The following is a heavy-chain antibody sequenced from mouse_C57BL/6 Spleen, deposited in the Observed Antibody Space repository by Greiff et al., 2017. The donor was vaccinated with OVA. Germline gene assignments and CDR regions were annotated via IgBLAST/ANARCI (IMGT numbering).Heavy chain of an antibody. CDR1: GYTFTSYW. CDR2: IAPNSGGT. J-gene: IGHJ1*03. D-gene: IGHD2-5*01. Sequence: QVQLQQSGAELVKPGASVKLSCKASGYTFTSYWMHWVKQRPGRGLEWIGRIAPNSGGTKYNEKFKSKATLTVDKPTSTPYMQLSSLTSEDSAVYYCATEDYSNYRKYFYVWGTGTTVTVSS. V-gene: IGHV1-72*01. CDR3: ATEDYSNYRKYFYV.